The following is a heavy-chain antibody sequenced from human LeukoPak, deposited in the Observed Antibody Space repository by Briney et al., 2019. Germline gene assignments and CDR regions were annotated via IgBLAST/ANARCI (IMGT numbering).Heavy chain of an antibody. Sequence: SETLCLTCTVSGGSISSYYWSWIRQPPGKGLEWIGYIYYSGSTNYNPSLKSRVTISVDTSKNQFSLKLSSVTAADTAVYYCARGRWLQYSIWYFDLWGRGTLVTVSS. V-gene: IGHV4-59*01. CDR1: GGSISSYY. CDR3: ARGRWLQYSIWYFDL. CDR2: IYYSGST. D-gene: IGHD5-24*01. J-gene: IGHJ2*01.